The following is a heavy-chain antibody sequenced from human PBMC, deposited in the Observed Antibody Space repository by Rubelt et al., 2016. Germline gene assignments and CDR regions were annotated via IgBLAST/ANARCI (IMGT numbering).Heavy chain of an antibody. V-gene: IGHV1-69*04. J-gene: IGHJ6*02. D-gene: IGHD6-6*01. CDR3: ASSLPNLFGIAARDYYYYYGMDV. CDR2: IIPILGIA. CDR1: GGTFSSYA. Sequence: QVQLVQSGAEVKKPGSSVKVSCKASGGTFSSYAISWVRQAPGQGLEWMGRIIPILGIANYAQKFQGRVTITADKSTSTAYMGLVRLRSEDTAGYYCASSLPNLFGIAARDYYYYYGMDVWGQGTTVTVSS.